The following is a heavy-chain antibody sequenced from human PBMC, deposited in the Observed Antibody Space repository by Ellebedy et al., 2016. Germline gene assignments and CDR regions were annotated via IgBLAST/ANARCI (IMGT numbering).Heavy chain of an antibody. CDR2: IYSGGST. V-gene: IGHV3-53*01. Sequence: GGSLRLXCAASGFTVSSNYMSWVRQAPGKGLEWVSVIYSGGSTYYADSVKGRFTISRDNSKNTLYLQMNSLRAEDTAVYYCARLIGGGSYLPYYFDYWGQGTLVTVSS. CDR1: GFTVSSNY. D-gene: IGHD1-26*01. J-gene: IGHJ4*02. CDR3: ARLIGGGSYLPYYFDY.